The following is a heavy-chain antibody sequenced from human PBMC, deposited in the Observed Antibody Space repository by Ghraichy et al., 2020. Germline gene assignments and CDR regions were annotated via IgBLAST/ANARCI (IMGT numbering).Heavy chain of an antibody. Sequence: GGSLRLSCAASGFTLSSHSMSWVRQAPGKGLEWVSGISGSGGSTYYADSVKGRFTISRDNSKNTLYLQMNSLRAEDTAVYYCAKVKTVIDYWGQGTLVTVSS. V-gene: IGHV3-23*01. CDR3: AKVKTVIDY. D-gene: IGHD1-14*01. CDR1: GFTLSSHS. J-gene: IGHJ4*02. CDR2: ISGSGGST.